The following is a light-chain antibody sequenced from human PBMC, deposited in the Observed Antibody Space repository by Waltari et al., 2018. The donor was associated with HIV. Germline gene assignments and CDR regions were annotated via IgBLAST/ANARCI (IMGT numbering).Light chain of an antibody. V-gene: IGKV1-16*02. CDR2: STS. Sequence: DIQMTQSPSSLSVSVGDTVAITCRASQVIKTFLAWFQQRPGKGPKSLIYSTSILQSGVSSKFGGAGSGTNFTLTIRNLQPEDVATYYCQQYFSYPLTFGGGTRVEIK. CDR3: QQYFSYPLT. J-gene: IGKJ4*01. CDR1: QVIKTF.